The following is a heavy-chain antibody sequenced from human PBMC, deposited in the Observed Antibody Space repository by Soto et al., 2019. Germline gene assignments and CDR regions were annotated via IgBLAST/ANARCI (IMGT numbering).Heavy chain of an antibody. CDR3: ATSGGGSSHGAFDI. D-gene: IGHD1-26*01. V-gene: IGHV4-59*01. CDR2: IYYSGST. CDR1: GGSISSYY. J-gene: IGHJ3*02. Sequence: SETLSLTCTVSGGSISSYYWSWIRQPPGKGLEWIGYIYYSGSTNYNPSLKSRVTISVDTSKNQFSLKLSSVTAADTAVYYCATSGGGSSHGAFDIWGQGTMVTVSS.